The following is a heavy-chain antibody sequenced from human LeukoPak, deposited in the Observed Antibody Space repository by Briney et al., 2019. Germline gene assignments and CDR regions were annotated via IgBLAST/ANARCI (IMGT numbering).Heavy chain of an antibody. V-gene: IGHV3-9*01. D-gene: IGHD5-12*01. J-gene: IGHJ4*02. Sequence: GRSLRLSCAASGFTFDDYAMHWVRQAPGKGLEWVSGISWNSGSIGYADSVKGRFTISRDNAKNSLYLQMNSLRAEDTALYYCVRGGQWLLWDWGQGTLVTVSS. CDR2: ISWNSGSI. CDR1: GFTFDDYA. CDR3: VRGGQWLLWD.